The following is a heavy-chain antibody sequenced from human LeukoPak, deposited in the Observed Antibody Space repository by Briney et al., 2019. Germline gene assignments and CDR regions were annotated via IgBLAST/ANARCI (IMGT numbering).Heavy chain of an antibody. CDR2: ISWDGDIT. Sequence: RAGGSLRLSCAGSDFNFDEHAMHWIRQAPGKGLEWVSRISWDGDITNYADSVKGRFTVSRDNSENSLFLQMNSLRGDDTAFYYWSNGRYRTNWYELADWGQGTRVTVSS. D-gene: IGHD2-2*02. J-gene: IGHJ4*02. CDR3: SNGRYRTNWYELAD. V-gene: IGHV3-43D*04. CDR1: DFNFDEHA.